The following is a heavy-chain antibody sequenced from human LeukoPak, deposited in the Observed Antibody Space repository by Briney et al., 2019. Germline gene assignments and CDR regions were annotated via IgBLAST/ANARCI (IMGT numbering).Heavy chain of an antibody. Sequence: ASVKVSCKSSGYSFTSHYLHWVRQAPGQGLEWMVVINPGGTGTIYAQNFQGRVTMTRDTSTSTDYMEVRGLRSEDTAIYYCARDVSFEDSSWWLDPWGQGTLVTVSS. CDR3: ARDVSFEDSSWWLDP. CDR2: INPGGTGT. J-gene: IGHJ5*02. D-gene: IGHD1-26*01. V-gene: IGHV1-46*01. CDR1: GYSFTSHY.